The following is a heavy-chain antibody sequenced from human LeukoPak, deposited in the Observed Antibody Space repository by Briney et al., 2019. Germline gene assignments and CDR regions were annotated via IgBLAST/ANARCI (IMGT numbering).Heavy chain of an antibody. V-gene: IGHV3-9*01. CDR1: GFTFSSYW. CDR2: ISWNSGSI. Sequence: PGGSLRLSCAASGFTFSSYWMHWVRQAPGKGLEWVSGISWNSGSIGYADSVKGRFTISRDNAKNSLYLQMNSLRAEDTALYYCASRDYWGQGTLVTVSS. CDR3: ASRDY. J-gene: IGHJ4*02.